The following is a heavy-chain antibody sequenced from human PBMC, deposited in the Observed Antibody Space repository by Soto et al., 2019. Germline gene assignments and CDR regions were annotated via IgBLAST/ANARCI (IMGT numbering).Heavy chain of an antibody. V-gene: IGHV4-30-4*01. CDR1: GGSISSGNYY. J-gene: IGHJ4*02. CDR3: ARHYYDSSAYHFVGLDF. CDR2: IYYSGTT. Sequence: SETLSLTCTVSGGSISSGNYYWSWIRQPPGKGLEWIGYIYYSGTTYSNPSLNGRVTISVDTSKNQFSLKLSSVTAADTALYYCARHYYDSSAYHFVGLDFWGQGTLVTVSS. D-gene: IGHD3-22*01.